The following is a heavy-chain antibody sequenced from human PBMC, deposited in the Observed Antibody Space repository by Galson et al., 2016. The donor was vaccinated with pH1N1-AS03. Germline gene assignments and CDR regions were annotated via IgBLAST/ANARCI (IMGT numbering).Heavy chain of an antibody. CDR2: IIIGRGLPP. V-gene: IGHV4-34*12. J-gene: IGHJ4*02. CDR3: ARRPTGIDY. Sequence: ETLSLTCTVSRGSFGGAYWTWIRQPPGKGLEWLGEIIIGRGLPPTYTPSLKRRVTISIDTSRGELSLKLRSVTAADTGVYYCARRPTGIDYWGQGVQVTVSS. CDR1: RGSFGGAY. D-gene: IGHD3-10*01.